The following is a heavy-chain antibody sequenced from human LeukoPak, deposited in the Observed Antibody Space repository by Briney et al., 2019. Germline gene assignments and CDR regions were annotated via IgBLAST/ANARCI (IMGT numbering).Heavy chain of an antibody. CDR1: GGSFSGYY. CDR2: INHSGST. Sequence: PSETLSLTCAVYGGSFSGYYWSWIRQPPGKGLEWIGEINHSGSTNYNPSLKSRVTISVDTSKNQFSLKLSSVTAADTAVYYCARDVITMVRGVENWFDPWGQGTLVTVSS. V-gene: IGHV4-34*09. CDR3: ARDVITMVRGVENWFDP. D-gene: IGHD3-10*01. J-gene: IGHJ5*02.